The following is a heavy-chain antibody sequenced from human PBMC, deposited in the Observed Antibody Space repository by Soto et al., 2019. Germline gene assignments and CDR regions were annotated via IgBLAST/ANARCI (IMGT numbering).Heavy chain of an antibody. CDR1: GFTVSSNY. Sequence: EVQLVESGGGLIQPGGSLRLSCAASGFTVSSNYMSWVRQAPGKGLEWVSVIYSGGSTYYADSVKGRFTISRDTSKNTLYLQMNSLRAEDTAVYYCARDWSDCSGGSCYPGGYFDYWGQGTLVTVSS. V-gene: IGHV3-53*01. J-gene: IGHJ4*02. CDR3: ARDWSDCSGGSCYPGGYFDY. D-gene: IGHD2-15*01. CDR2: IYSGGST.